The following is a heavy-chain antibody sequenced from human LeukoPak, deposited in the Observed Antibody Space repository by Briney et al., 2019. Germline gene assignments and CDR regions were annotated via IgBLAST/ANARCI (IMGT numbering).Heavy chain of an antibody. V-gene: IGHV3-23*01. CDR2: VFGSGGSA. CDR1: GFTFNTYA. CDR3: GKTTTGYSSGQKPAWPVDY. D-gene: IGHD6-19*01. J-gene: IGHJ4*02. Sequence: GGSLRLFCVASGFTFNTYAMYWVRQAPGKGLEWVSGVFGSGGSAHYADSVKGRFTIFRDNSKNPVYLEMSSLRAEDTAIYYCGKTTTGYSSGQKPAWPVDYWGQGTLVTVSS.